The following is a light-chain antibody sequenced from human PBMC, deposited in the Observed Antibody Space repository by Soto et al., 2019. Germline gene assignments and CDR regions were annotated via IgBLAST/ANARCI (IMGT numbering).Light chain of an antibody. CDR1: QTVSHY. CDR3: QQSYANPT. V-gene: IGKV1-39*01. Sequence: DIQMTQSPSSLSASVGDRVTITCRASQTVSHYLNWYQQKPGTAPKLLIYGASSLQSGVPSRFSGRGSGSDFTLTIASLQPEDFATYYCQQSYANPTFGGGTKVEVK. J-gene: IGKJ4*01. CDR2: GAS.